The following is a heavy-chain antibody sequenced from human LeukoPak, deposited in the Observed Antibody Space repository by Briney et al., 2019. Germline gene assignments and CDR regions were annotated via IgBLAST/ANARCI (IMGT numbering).Heavy chain of an antibody. CDR3: AKRWDDILSGFDY. CDR1: GFTFGGRL. Sequence: GGSLRLSCAVSGFTFGGRLMHWVRQAPGKGLVWVALIKDDGSTTNYADSVKGRFTASRDDAKNTVYLQMNSLRAEDTALYYCAKRWDDILSGFDYWGQGTLVTVSS. CDR2: IKDDGSTT. J-gene: IGHJ4*02. V-gene: IGHV3-74*01. D-gene: IGHD3-9*01.